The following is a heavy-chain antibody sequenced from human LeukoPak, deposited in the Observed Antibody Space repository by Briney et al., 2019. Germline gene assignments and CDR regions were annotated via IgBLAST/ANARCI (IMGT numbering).Heavy chain of an antibody. V-gene: IGHV1-2*02. Sequence: GASVKVSCKASGYTVTRYYMHWVRQAPGQGLEWMGWINPNSGGTNYAQKFQGRVTMTRDTSISTAYMELSRLRSDDTAVYYCARDGSGSYFRNYMDVWGKGTTVTVSS. CDR3: ARDGSGSYFRNYMDV. CDR1: GYTVTRYY. CDR2: INPNSGGT. J-gene: IGHJ6*03. D-gene: IGHD3-10*01.